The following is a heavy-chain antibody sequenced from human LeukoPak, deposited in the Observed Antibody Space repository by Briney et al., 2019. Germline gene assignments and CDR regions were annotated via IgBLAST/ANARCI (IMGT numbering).Heavy chain of an antibody. CDR2: IKQDESEK. D-gene: IGHD3-3*01. V-gene: IGHV3-7*01. CDR3: ARDVGAGSTKDY. Sequence: GGSLRLSCAVSGFSFSSYWMSWVRQAPGKGLEWVANIKQDESEKYHVDSVEGRFTISRDNAKNSLYLQMNSLRAEDTAVYYCARDVGAGSTKDYWGQGTLVTVSS. J-gene: IGHJ4*02. CDR1: GFSFSSYW.